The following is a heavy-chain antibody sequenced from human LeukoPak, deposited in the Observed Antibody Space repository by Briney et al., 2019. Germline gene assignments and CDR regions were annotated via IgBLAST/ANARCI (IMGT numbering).Heavy chain of an antibody. CDR3: ARWGGYSSGLDY. CDR1: GGTFSSYA. CDR2: IIPIFGTA. Sequence: ASVKVSCKASGGTFSSYAISWVRQAPGQGLEWMGGIIPIFGTANYAQKFQGRVTITADKSTSTAYMELSSLRSEDTAVYYCARWGGYSSGLDYWGQGTLVTVSS. V-gene: IGHV1-69*06. J-gene: IGHJ4*02. D-gene: IGHD6-19*01.